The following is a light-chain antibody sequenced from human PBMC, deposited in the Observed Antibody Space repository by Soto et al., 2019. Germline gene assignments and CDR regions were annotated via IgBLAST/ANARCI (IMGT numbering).Light chain of an antibody. J-gene: IGKJ2*01. CDR1: QSVTSSY. Sequence: EIVLTQSPGTLSLSPGERATLSCRASQSVTSSYLAWYQHKRGQAPRLLIYAASSRATGIPDRFGGSGSGPDFTLTISRLEPEDFAVYYCQQYGSSPYTFGQGTKLEIK. V-gene: IGKV3-20*01. CDR2: AAS. CDR3: QQYGSSPYT.